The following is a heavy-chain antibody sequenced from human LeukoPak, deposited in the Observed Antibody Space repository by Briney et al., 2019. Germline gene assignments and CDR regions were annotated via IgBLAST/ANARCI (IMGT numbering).Heavy chain of an antibody. V-gene: IGHV1-18*01. CDR1: GYTFTSYG. D-gene: IGHD3-22*01. Sequence: ASVKVSCKASGYTFTSYGISWVRQAPGQGLEWMGWISAYNGNTNYAQKLQGRVTMTTDTSTSTAYMVLRSLRSDDTAVYYCARCGDSSGYYSLADAFDIWGQGTMVTVSS. CDR2: ISAYNGNT. J-gene: IGHJ3*02. CDR3: ARCGDSSGYYSLADAFDI.